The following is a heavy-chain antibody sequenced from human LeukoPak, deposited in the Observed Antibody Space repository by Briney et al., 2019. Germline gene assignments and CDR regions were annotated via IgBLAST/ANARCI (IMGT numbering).Heavy chain of an antibody. CDR3: ARPTLTWGSGPDY. Sequence: TGGSLRLSCAASGFTFSSYSMNWVRQAPGKGLEWGSSISSSSSYIYYADSVKGRFTISRDNAKNSLYLQMNSLRAEDTAVYYCARPTLTWGSGPDYWGQGTLVTVSS. D-gene: IGHD7-27*01. CDR2: ISSSSSYI. J-gene: IGHJ4*02. V-gene: IGHV3-21*01. CDR1: GFTFSSYS.